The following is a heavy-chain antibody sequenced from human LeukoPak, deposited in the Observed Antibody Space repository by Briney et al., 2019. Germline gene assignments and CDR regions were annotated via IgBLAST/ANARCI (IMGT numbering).Heavy chain of an antibody. CDR1: GGSFSGYY. Sequence: SETLSLTCTVYGGSFSGYYWSWIRQPPGKGLEWIGEINHSGSTNYNPSLKSRVTISVDTSKNQFSLKLSSVTAADTAVYYCARGLSAIVHWGQGTLVTVSS. V-gene: IGHV4-34*01. CDR2: INHSGST. CDR3: ARGLSAIVH. D-gene: IGHD2-21*02. J-gene: IGHJ4*02.